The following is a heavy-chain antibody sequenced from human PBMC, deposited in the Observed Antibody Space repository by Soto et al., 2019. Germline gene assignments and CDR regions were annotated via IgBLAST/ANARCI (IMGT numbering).Heavy chain of an antibody. Sequence: QVQLVQSGADVKKPGSSVKVSCQASGGTFSSYAISWVRQAPGQGLEWMGGIIPIFGTANYAQKFQGRLTITADESTNKAYMELSSLRPEETNVYYCARVSKTTVTKYYFDYWRQGTLVTVSS. CDR3: ARVSKTTVTKYYFDY. CDR2: IIPIFGTA. CDR1: GGTFSSYA. D-gene: IGHD4-17*01. V-gene: IGHV1-69*01. J-gene: IGHJ4*02.